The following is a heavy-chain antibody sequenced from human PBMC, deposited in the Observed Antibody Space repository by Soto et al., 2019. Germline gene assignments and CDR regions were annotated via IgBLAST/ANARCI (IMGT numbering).Heavy chain of an antibody. CDR2: IYYSGST. D-gene: IGHD3-22*01. Sequence: PSETLSLTCTVSGGSISSSSYYWGWIRQPPGKGLEWIGSIYYSGSTYYNPSLKSRVTISVDTSKNQFSLKLSSVTAADTAVYYCARARKARGYLYWYFDLWGRGTLVTSPQ. V-gene: IGHV4-39*07. CDR1: GGSISSSSYY. CDR3: ARARKARGYLYWYFDL. J-gene: IGHJ2*01.